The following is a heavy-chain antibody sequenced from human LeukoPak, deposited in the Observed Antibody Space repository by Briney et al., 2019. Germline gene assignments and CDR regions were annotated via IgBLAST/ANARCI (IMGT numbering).Heavy chain of an antibody. CDR1: GFTFSSYA. CDR3: AKDGAYSTSWYDLDY. J-gene: IGHJ4*02. V-gene: IGHV3-23*01. CDR2: ISGSAGGT. D-gene: IGHD6-13*01. Sequence: GGSLRLSCAASGFTFSSYAMNWVRQAPGKGLEWVSVISGSAGGTHYADSVKGRFTISRDNSKNTLYLQMNSLRVEDTAVYYCAKDGAYSTSWYDLDYWGQGTLVTVSS.